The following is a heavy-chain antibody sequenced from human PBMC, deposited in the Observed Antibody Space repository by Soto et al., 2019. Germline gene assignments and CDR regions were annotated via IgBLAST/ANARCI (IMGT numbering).Heavy chain of an antibody. V-gene: IGHV3-30-3*01. CDR1: GFTFSSYA. CDR2: ISYDGSNK. J-gene: IGHJ3*02. Sequence: QVQLVESGGGVVHPGRSLRLSCAASGFTFSSYAMHWVRQAPGKGLEWVAVISYDGSNKYYADSVKGRFTISRDNSKNTLSLQMNRLRAEDTAVYYAWGATTRFDIWGQGTMVTVSS. D-gene: IGHD1-26*01. CDR3: WGATTRFDI.